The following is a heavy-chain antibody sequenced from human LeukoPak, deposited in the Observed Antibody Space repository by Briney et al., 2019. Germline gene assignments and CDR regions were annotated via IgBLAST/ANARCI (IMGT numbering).Heavy chain of an antibody. CDR2: IYTSGST. Sequence: SETLSLTCTVSGGSISSYYWSWIRQPAGKGLEWIGRIYTSGSTSYNPSLKSRVTMSVDTSKNQFSLKLTSVTAADTAVYYCTRDAHGGSPPDAFDIWGQGTMVTVSS. D-gene: IGHD1-26*01. CDR3: TRDAHGGSPPDAFDI. CDR1: GGSISSYY. J-gene: IGHJ3*02. V-gene: IGHV4-4*07.